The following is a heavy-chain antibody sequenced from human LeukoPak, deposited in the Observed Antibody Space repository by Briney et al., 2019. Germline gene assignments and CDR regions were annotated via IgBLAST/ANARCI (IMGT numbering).Heavy chain of an antibody. V-gene: IGHV3-21*01. CDR3: ARARGGGRDAFDI. J-gene: IGHJ3*02. CDR1: GFTFSSYS. D-gene: IGHD3-16*01. CDR2: ISSSSSYI. Sequence: GGSLRLSCAASGFTFSSYSMNWVRQAPGKGLEWVSSISSSSSYIYYAGSVKGRFTISRDNAKNSLYLQMNSLRAEDTAVYYCARARGGGRDAFDIWGQGTMVTVSS.